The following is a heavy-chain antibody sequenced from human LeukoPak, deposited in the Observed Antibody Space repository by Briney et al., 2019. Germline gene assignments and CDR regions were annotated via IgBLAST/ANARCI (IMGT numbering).Heavy chain of an antibody. CDR1: GFTFSDYV. CDR3: AREGELLTVFDY. V-gene: IGHV3-7*01. Sequence: GGSLRLSCAASGFTFSDYVLSWVRQAPGKGLEWVANIKQDGSEKYYVDSVKGRFTISRDNAKNSLYLQMNSLRAEDTAVYYCAREGELLTVFDYWGQGTLVTVSS. CDR2: IKQDGSEK. D-gene: IGHD3-10*01. J-gene: IGHJ4*02.